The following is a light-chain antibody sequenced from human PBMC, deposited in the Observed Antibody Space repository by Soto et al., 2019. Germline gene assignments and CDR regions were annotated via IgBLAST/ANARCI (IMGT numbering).Light chain of an antibody. Sequence: DIQMTQSPSSLSASVGDRVSITCRASQTISNYLNWYQQKPGKAPKLLIYAASSLQSGVPSRFSGSRSGTDFTLTISGLQPDDFATYYCHQTYIPRWTFGQGIKVEIK. J-gene: IGKJ1*01. CDR1: QTISNY. CDR3: HQTYIPRWT. V-gene: IGKV1-39*01. CDR2: AAS.